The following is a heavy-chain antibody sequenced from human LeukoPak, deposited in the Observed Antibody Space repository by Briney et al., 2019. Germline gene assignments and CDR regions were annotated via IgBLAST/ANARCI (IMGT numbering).Heavy chain of an antibody. CDR3: AKVRPRGEDSGAFDI. CDR2: ISGSGGST. Sequence: GGSLRLSCAASGFIFSNYAMNWVRQAPGKGLEWVSGISGSGGSTYYTDSVKGRFTISRDNSKNTLYLQMNSLRAEDTALYYCAKVRPRGEDSGAFDIWGQGTMVTVSS. J-gene: IGHJ3*02. CDR1: GFIFSNYA. V-gene: IGHV3-23*01. D-gene: IGHD3-16*01.